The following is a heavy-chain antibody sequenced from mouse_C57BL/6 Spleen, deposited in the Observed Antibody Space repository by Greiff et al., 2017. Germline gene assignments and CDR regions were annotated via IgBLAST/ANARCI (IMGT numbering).Heavy chain of an antibody. J-gene: IGHJ2*01. V-gene: IGHV5-6*01. D-gene: IGHD4-1*01. CDR2: ISSGGSYT. CDR3: ARHGTNWDYFDY. CDR1: GFTFSSYG. Sequence: EVNVVESGGDLVKPGGSLKLSCAASGFTFSSYGMSWVRQTPDKRLEWVATISSGGSYTYYPDSVKGRFTISRDNAKNTLYLQMSSLTSEDTSMYYCARHGTNWDYFDYWGQGTTLTVSS.